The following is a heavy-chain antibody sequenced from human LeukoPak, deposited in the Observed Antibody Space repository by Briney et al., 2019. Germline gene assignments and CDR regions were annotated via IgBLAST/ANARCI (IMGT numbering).Heavy chain of an antibody. Sequence: SETLSLTCAVSGGSISSSNWWSWVRQPPGKGLEWIGAIYHSGSTNYNPSIKSRVTISVDQSKNQFSLKLSSVTAADTAVYDCARRGATVVRGVMIVYWGQGTLVTVSS. CDR2: IYHSGST. D-gene: IGHD3-10*01. CDR1: GGSISSSNW. CDR3: ARRGATVVRGVMIVY. V-gene: IGHV4-4*02. J-gene: IGHJ4*02.